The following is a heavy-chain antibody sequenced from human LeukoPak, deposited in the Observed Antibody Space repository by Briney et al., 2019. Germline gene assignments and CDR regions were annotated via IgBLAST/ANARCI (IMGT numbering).Heavy chain of an antibody. CDR2: ISSYGSTI. D-gene: IGHD3-16*02. V-gene: IGHV3-11*04. CDR1: GFTFSDYY. Sequence: AGGSLRLSCAASGFTFSDYYMSWIRQAPGKGLEWVSYISSYGSTIYYADSVKGRFTISRDNAKNSLYLQMNSLRAEDTAVYYCATAPQTYRYLGYWGQGTLVTVSS. CDR3: ATAPQTYRYLGY. J-gene: IGHJ4*02.